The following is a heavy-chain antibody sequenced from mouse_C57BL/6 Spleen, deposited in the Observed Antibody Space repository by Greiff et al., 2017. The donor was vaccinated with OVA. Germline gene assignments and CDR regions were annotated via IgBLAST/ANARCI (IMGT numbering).Heavy chain of an antibody. CDR2: INPNTGGT. CDR1: GYTFTDYN. J-gene: IGHJ1*03. V-gene: IGHV1-18*01. D-gene: IGHD1-1*01. CDR3: ATYYGSSGYFDV. Sequence: EVQLQQSGPELVKPGASVKIPCKASGYTFTDYNMDWVKQSPGKSLEWIGDINPNTGGTIYNQKFKGKATLTVDKSSSTAYMELRSLTSEDTAVYYCATYYGSSGYFDVWGTGTTVTVSS.